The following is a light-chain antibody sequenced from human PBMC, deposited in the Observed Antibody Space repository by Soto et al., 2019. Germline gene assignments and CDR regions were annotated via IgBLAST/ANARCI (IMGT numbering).Light chain of an antibody. V-gene: IGLV2-11*01. Sequence: QSALTQPRSVSGSPGQSVTISCTGTSSDIGAYNYVSWYQQHPGKVPKLMLYDVSKRPSGVPDRFSGSKSGNTASLTISGLQADDEAYYYCCSYAGAYIYVFATGTKLTVL. CDR1: SSDIGAYNY. J-gene: IGLJ1*01. CDR2: DVS. CDR3: CSYAGAYIYV.